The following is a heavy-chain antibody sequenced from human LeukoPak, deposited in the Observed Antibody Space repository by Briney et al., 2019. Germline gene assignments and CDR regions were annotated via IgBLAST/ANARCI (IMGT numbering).Heavy chain of an antibody. CDR1: GGSMSSYY. Sequence: SETLSLTCTVSGGSMSSYYWSWVRQPPGKGLEWIGYIYYGGSTNYNPSLKSRVTISVDTSKNQFSLKLSSVTAADTAVYYCARHDPGPNYYGMDVWGQGTTVTVSS. CDR2: IYYGGST. J-gene: IGHJ6*02. V-gene: IGHV4-59*08. CDR3: ARHDPGPNYYGMDV.